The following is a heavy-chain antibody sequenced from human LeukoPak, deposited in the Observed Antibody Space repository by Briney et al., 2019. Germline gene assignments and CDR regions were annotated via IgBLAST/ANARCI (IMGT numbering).Heavy chain of an antibody. D-gene: IGHD3-16*01. V-gene: IGHV3-21*01. CDR1: GFTFRSYS. J-gene: IGHJ4*02. CDR3: ATAPRFYDYVWGSYQEFDY. CDR2: ISSSSSYI. Sequence: GGSLRLSCAASGFTFRSYSMNWVRQAPGKGLEWVSSISSSSSYIYYADSVKGRFTISRDNAKNSLYLQMNSLRAEDTAVYYCATAPRFYDYVWGSYQEFDYWGQGTLVTVSS.